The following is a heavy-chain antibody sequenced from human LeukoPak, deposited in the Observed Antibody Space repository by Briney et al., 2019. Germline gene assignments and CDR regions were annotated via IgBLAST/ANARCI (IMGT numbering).Heavy chain of an antibody. CDR2: ISSASGSM. CDR3: ARLPAYCSSTSCYYDY. D-gene: IGHD2-2*01. V-gene: IGHV3-48*04. J-gene: IGHJ4*02. Sequence: GGSLRLSWAASGFTFSSYSMNWVRQAPGKGLEWVSYISSASGSMYYADSVKGRFTISRDNAKNSLFLQMNSLRAEDTAVYYCARLPAYCSSTSCYYDYWGQGTLVTVSS. CDR1: GFTFSSYS.